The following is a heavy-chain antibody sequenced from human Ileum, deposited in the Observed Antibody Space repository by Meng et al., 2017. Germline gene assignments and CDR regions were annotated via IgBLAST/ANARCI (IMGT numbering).Heavy chain of an antibody. CDR2: LGAHDYDT. J-gene: IGHJ4*02. V-gene: IGHV1-18*01. Sequence: QVYVVQSGAEVKKPGASVQVSCKSSDYTFTGYGVSWVRQAPGQGLEWMAWLGAHDYDTSHAPKFQGRVTVTADRPTATAYMELRSLRSDDTAVYYCARGTPGRSYSDYWGQGTLVTVSS. D-gene: IGHD3-10*01. CDR1: DYTFTGYG. CDR3: ARGTPGRSYSDY.